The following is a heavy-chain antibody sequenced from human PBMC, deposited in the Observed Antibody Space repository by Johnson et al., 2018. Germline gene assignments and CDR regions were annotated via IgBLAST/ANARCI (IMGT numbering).Heavy chain of an antibody. D-gene: IGHD4-17*01. J-gene: IGHJ6*02. Sequence: QVQLVQSGGGVVQPGRSLRLSCAASGFVFSGFAMHWVRQPPGKGLEWVAIIWYDGRQKYYADFVKGRLPISRDNSKNIVYLEMSSLRVDDTAVYLCAWEGNGDHGMDVWGQGTTVSVSS. CDR3: AWEGNGDHGMDV. CDR1: GFVFSGFA. V-gene: IGHV3-33*03. CDR2: IWYDGRQK.